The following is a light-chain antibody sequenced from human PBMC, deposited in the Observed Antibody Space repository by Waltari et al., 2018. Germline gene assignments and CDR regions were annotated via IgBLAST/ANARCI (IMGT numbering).Light chain of an antibody. J-gene: IGLJ3*02. Sequence: QSVLTQQPSVSGAPGQRCTIPCTRSSSNIGAGYDGHLFQQLPGTAPTLLIYGKNKRPSGVPDRFSGSKSGTSASLAISGLQAEDEADYHCQSYDSSLSGAWVFGGGTKLTVL. CDR1: SSNIGAGYD. CDR2: GKN. CDR3: QSYDSSLSGAWV. V-gene: IGLV1-40*01.